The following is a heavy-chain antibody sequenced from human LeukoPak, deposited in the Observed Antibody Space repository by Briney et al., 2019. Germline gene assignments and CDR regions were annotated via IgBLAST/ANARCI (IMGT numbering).Heavy chain of an antibody. Sequence: SETLSLTCTVSGGSISSYYWSWIRQPPGKGLEWIGYIYYSGSTNYNPSLKSRVTISVDTSKNQFSLKLSSVTVADTAVYNCARVRSPIAVAGARWFDPWGQGTLVTVSS. J-gene: IGHJ5*02. V-gene: IGHV4-59*01. D-gene: IGHD6-19*01. CDR3: ARVRSPIAVAGARWFDP. CDR1: GGSISSYY. CDR2: IYYSGST.